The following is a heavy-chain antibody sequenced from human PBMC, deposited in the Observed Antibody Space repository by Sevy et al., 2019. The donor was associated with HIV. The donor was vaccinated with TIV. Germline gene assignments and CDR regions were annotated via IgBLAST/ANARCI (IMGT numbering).Heavy chain of an antibody. CDR1: GFTFDDYT. D-gene: IGHD2-21*02. CDR2: ISWDGGST. CDR3: AKDYCGGDCYRDYQYYFDY. J-gene: IGHJ4*02. Sequence: GGSLRLSCAASGFTFDDYTMHWVRQAPGKGLEWVSLISWDGGSTYYADSVKGRITISRDNSKNSLYLQMNSLRTEDTALYYCAKDYCGGDCYRDYQYYFDYWGQGTLVTVSS. V-gene: IGHV3-43*01.